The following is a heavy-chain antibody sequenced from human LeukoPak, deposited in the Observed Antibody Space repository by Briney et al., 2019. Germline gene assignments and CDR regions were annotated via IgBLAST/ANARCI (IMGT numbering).Heavy chain of an antibody. V-gene: IGHV4-34*01. J-gene: IGHJ6*02. Sequence: PSETLSLTCAVYGGSFSGYYWSWIRQPPGKGLEWIGEINHSGSTNYNPSLKSRVTISVDTSKNQFSLKLSSVTAADTAVYYCAREGGQWLVLGYYYYGMDVWGQGTTVTVSS. CDR3: AREGGQWLVLGYYYYGMDV. CDR2: INHSGST. D-gene: IGHD6-19*01. CDR1: GGSFSGYY.